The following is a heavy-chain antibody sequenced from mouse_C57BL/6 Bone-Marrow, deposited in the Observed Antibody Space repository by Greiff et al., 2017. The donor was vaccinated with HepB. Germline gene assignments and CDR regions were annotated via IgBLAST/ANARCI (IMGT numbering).Heavy chain of an antibody. CDR3: ARALTTVPYFDY. D-gene: IGHD1-1*01. V-gene: IGHV1-50*01. CDR2: IDPSDSYT. CDR1: GYTFTSYW. Sequence: QVQLQQPGAELVKPGASVKLSCKASGYTFTSYWMQWVKQRPGQGLEWIGEIDPSDSYTNYNQKFKGKATLTVDTSSSTAYMQLSSLTSEDSAVYYCARALTTVPYFDYWGQGTTLKVSS. J-gene: IGHJ2*01.